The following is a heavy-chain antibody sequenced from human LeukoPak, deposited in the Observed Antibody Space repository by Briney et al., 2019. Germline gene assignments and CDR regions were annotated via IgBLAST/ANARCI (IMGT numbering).Heavy chain of an antibody. D-gene: IGHD1-26*01. CDR3: ARDYSGSSQTTPLRY. J-gene: IGHJ4*02. V-gene: IGHV3-48*02. Sequence: GGSLRLSCAASGFTFSSYSMNWVRQAPGKGLEWVSYISGSSAAIYYADSVKGRFTISRDNAKNSLYLQMNSLRDEDTAVYYCARDYSGSSQTTPLRYWGQGTLVTVSS. CDR2: ISGSSAAI. CDR1: GFTFSSYS.